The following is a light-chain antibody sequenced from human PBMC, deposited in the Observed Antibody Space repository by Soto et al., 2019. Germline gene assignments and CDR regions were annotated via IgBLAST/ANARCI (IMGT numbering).Light chain of an antibody. Sequence: DIQMTQSPSSLSASVGDRVTITCRAGQSTSIYVNWYQQKPGKAPKLLNYAASSLQSGVPSRFSGSESGTDFTLTISSLQPEDFANYYCQQSYSTPYTFGQGTKLEIK. J-gene: IGKJ2*01. CDR2: AAS. CDR3: QQSYSTPYT. V-gene: IGKV1-39*01. CDR1: QSTSIY.